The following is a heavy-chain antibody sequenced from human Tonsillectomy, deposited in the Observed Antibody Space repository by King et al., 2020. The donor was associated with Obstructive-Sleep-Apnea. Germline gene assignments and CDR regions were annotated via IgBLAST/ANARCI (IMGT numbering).Heavy chain of an antibody. J-gene: IGHJ3*02. CDR3: PRDPDTMIVVAYDAFDI. Sequence: VQLVESGGGLVQPGRSLRLSCTASGFTFGDYAMSWFRQAPGKGLEWVGFIRSKAYGGTTEYAASVKGRFTISRDDSNSIAYLQMNSLKTEDTAVYYCPRDPDTMIVVAYDAFDIWGQGTMVTVSS. D-gene: IGHD3-22*01. CDR1: GFTFGDYA. V-gene: IGHV3-49*03. CDR2: IRSKAYGGTT.